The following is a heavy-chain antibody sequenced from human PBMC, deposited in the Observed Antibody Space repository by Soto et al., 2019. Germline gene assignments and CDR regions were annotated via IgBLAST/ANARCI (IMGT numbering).Heavy chain of an antibody. Sequence: SETLSLTCAVYGGSFSGYYWSWIRQPPGKGLEWIGEINHSGSTNYNPSLKSRVTISVDTSKNQFSLKLSSVTAADTAVYYCARAPALITSFGVVITPNFDYWGQGTLVTVSS. V-gene: IGHV4-34*01. CDR1: GGSFSGYY. D-gene: IGHD3-3*01. J-gene: IGHJ4*02. CDR2: INHSGST. CDR3: ARAPALITSFGVVITPNFDY.